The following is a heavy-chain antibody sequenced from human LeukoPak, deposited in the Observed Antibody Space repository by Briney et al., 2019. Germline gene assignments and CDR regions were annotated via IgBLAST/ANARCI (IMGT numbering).Heavy chain of an antibody. D-gene: IGHD4-17*01. CDR1: GGSFSGYY. J-gene: IGHJ4*02. CDR2: INHSGST. V-gene: IGHV4-34*01. CDR3: ARNIRNYGVDY. Sequence: SETLSLTCAVYGGSFSGYYWSWIRQPPGKGLEWIGEINHSGSTNYNPSLKSRVTISVDTSKNQFSLKLSSVTAEDTAVYYCARNIRNYGVDYWGQGTLVTVSS.